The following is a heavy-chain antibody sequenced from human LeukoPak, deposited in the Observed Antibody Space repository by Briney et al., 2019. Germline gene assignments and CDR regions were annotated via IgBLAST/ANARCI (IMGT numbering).Heavy chain of an antibody. V-gene: IGHV5-51*01. CDR2: MYPGDSDT. CDR1: GYSFTSYW. CDR3: ARMKRGSPDAFDF. J-gene: IGHJ3*01. D-gene: IGHD2-15*01. Sequence: GESLKISCKGSGYSFTSYWIGWVRQMPGKGLEWTGIMYPGDSDTRYSPSFQGQVTISADKSISTAYLQWSSLKASDTAMYYCARMKRGSPDAFDFWGQGTMVTVSS.